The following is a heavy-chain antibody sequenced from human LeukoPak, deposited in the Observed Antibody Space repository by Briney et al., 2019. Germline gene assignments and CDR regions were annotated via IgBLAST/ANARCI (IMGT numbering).Heavy chain of an antibody. Sequence: PGGSLRLSCSASGFTFSSYAMHWVRQAPGKGLEWVSYISSSSSTIYYADSVKGRFTISRDNAENSLYLQMNSLRDEDTAVYYCARETPEYDWGQGTLVTVSS. CDR3: ARETPEYD. D-gene: IGHD1-14*01. V-gene: IGHV3-48*02. CDR1: GFTFSSYA. CDR2: ISSSSSTI. J-gene: IGHJ4*02.